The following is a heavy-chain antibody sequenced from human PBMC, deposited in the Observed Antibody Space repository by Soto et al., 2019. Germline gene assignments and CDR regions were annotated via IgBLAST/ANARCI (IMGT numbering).Heavy chain of an antibody. CDR1: GFTFSSYS. D-gene: IGHD2-8*01. J-gene: IGHJ4*02. Sequence: GGSLRLSCAASGFTFSSYSMNWVRQAPGKGLEWVSSISSSSSYIYYADSVKGRFTISRDNAKNSLYLQMNSLRAEDTAVYYCARDYVDNGEGPIDYWGQGTLVTVSS. CDR3: ARDYVDNGEGPIDY. V-gene: IGHV3-21*01. CDR2: ISSSSSYI.